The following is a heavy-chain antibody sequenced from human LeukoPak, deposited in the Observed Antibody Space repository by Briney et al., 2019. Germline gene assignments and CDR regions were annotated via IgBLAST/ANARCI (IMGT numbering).Heavy chain of an antibody. Sequence: GGSLRLSCAASGFTFSSYNIHWVRQAPGKGLEWEALISYDGSNKYYADSVKGRFTISRDNSKDTLYLQMNSLRPEDTAVYYCAKDEGFRAAAEGTPDYWGQGTLVTVSS. CDR1: GFTFSSYN. V-gene: IGHV3-30*18. CDR3: AKDEGFRAAAEGTPDY. D-gene: IGHD6-13*01. CDR2: ISYDGSNK. J-gene: IGHJ4*02.